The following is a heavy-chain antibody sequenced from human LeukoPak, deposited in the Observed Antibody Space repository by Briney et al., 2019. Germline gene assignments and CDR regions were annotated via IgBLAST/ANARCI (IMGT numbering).Heavy chain of an antibody. CDR3: ARGGASIAARPLDY. J-gene: IGHJ4*02. D-gene: IGHD6-6*01. CDR2: IYYSGST. Sequence: SETLSLTCTVSGASISNYYWSWIRQPPGKGLECIGYIYYSGSTNYNPSLRSRVTMSVDTSKNQFSLKLSSVTAADTAVYYCARGGASIAARPLDYWGQGTLVTVSS. V-gene: IGHV4-59*12. CDR1: GASISNYY.